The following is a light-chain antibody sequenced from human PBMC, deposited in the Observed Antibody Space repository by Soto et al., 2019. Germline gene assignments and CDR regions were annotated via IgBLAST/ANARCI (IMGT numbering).Light chain of an antibody. Sequence: EFVLTQSPGTVSLSPGERVTLSCRASESVDSSSLAWYQHKPGLAPRLLIFGASTRATRIPDRFSGSGSGTDFTLTISRLEPEDFAMYYCQQYVTSPLTFGGGTRVEMK. CDR1: ESVDSSS. CDR3: QQYVTSPLT. CDR2: GAS. V-gene: IGKV3-20*01. J-gene: IGKJ4*01.